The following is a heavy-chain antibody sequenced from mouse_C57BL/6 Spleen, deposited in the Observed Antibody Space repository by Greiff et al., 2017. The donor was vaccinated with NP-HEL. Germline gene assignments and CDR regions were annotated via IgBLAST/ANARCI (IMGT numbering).Heavy chain of an antibody. J-gene: IGHJ2*01. Sequence: EVQRVESGGGLVKPGGSLKLSCAASGFTFSSYAMSWVRQTPEKRLEWVATISDGGSYTYYPDNVKGRFTISRDNAKNNLYLQMSHLKSEDTAMYYCARGFYHFDYWGQGTTLTVSS. D-gene: IGHD2-1*01. CDR2: ISDGGSYT. CDR1: GFTFSSYA. V-gene: IGHV5-4*01. CDR3: ARGFYHFDY.